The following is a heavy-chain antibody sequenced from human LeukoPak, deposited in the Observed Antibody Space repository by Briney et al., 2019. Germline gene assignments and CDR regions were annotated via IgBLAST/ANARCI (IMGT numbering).Heavy chain of an antibody. Sequence: GGSLRLSCAASGFTYDEYGMTWVRQAPGKGLEWVSGISLNGGSTGYADSVKGRFTISRDNAKNSLYLQMNSLRVEDTALYYCARGSTMFQHWGQGTLVTVSS. D-gene: IGHD2/OR15-2a*01. CDR3: ARGSTMFQH. J-gene: IGHJ1*01. CDR2: ISLNGGST. CDR1: GFTYDEYG. V-gene: IGHV3-20*04.